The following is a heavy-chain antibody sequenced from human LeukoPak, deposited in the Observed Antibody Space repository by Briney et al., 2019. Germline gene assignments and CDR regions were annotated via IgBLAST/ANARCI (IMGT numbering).Heavy chain of an antibody. CDR2: ISAYNGNT. Sequence: GASVKVSCKASGYTFTSYGISWVRQAPGQGLEWMGWISAYNGNTNYAQKLQGRVTMTTDTSTSTAYMELRSLRSDDTAVYYCARKPLLLWFGESDAFDIWGQGTMVTVSS. D-gene: IGHD3-10*01. J-gene: IGHJ3*02. CDR3: ARKPLLLWFGESDAFDI. V-gene: IGHV1-18*01. CDR1: GYTFTSYG.